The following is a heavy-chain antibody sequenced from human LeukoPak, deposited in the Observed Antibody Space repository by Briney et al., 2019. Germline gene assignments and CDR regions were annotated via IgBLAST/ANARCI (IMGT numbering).Heavy chain of an antibody. CDR3: AKDRGMNRYSGSYSLLDY. V-gene: IGHV3-23*01. CDR2: ISGSGGST. J-gene: IGHJ4*02. CDR1: GFTFSSYG. Sequence: GGSLRLSCAASGFTFSSYGMSWVRQAPGKGLEWVSAISGSGGSTYYADSVKGRFTISRDNSKNTLYLQMNSLRAEDTAVYYCAKDRGMNRYSGSYSLLDYWGQGTLVTVSS. D-gene: IGHD1-26*01.